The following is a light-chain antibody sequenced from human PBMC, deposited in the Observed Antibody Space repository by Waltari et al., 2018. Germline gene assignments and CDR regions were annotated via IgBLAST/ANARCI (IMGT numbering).Light chain of an antibody. Sequence: DIQMTQSPSSLSASVGDRVTITCRASQGISNYLAWYQQKPGKVPKVLIYGASTLQSGVPSRVSGSGSGTDFTLTISSLQPEDVASYYCQKYNSAPLTFGGGTKVEIK. V-gene: IGKV1-27*01. CDR2: GAS. CDR3: QKYNSAPLT. CDR1: QGISNY. J-gene: IGKJ4*01.